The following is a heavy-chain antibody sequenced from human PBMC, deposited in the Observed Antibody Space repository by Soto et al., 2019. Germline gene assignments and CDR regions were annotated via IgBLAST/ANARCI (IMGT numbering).Heavy chain of an antibody. D-gene: IGHD6-13*01. CDR2: INTGNDNT. V-gene: IGHV1-3*04. J-gene: IGHJ4*02. CDR3: ARHHIGPGSWDY. Sequence: ASVKVSCKASGYTFNSYAMHWVRQAPGQRLEWMGLINTGNDNTNYAQKFQARVTITTDTSASTVYMELSSLRSEDTAVYYCARHHIGPGSWDYWGQGTLVTVSS. CDR1: GYTFNSYA.